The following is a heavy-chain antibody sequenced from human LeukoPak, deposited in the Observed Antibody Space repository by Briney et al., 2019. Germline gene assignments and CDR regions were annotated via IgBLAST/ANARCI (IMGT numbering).Heavy chain of an antibody. CDR2: ILPAGRDK. CDR1: GFTFGRYS. CDR3: ARNGRGSLFDH. J-gene: IGHJ3*01. V-gene: IGHV3-33*01. D-gene: IGHD1-14*01. Sequence: PGGSLTPSCAASGFTFGRYSVDWVRQAPGKGLEWVAAILPAGRDKYYADSVTGRFTSPRDHYTQTLYLQKDSERADEAAVYECARNGRGSLFDHWGARTMVTVSS.